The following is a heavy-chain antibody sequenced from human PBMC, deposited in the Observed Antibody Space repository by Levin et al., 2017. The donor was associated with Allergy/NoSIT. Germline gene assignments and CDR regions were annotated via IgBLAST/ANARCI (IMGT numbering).Heavy chain of an antibody. CDR1: GFTFSSYA. V-gene: IGHV3-30-3*01. Sequence: GGSLRLSCAASGFTFSSYAMHWVRQAPGKGLEWVAVISYDGSNKYYADSVKGRFTISRDNSKNTLYLQMNSLRAEDTAVYYCARDNDGYSYGYGDYWGQGTLVTVSS. D-gene: IGHD5-18*01. CDR2: ISYDGSNK. CDR3: ARDNDGYSYGYGDY. J-gene: IGHJ4*02.